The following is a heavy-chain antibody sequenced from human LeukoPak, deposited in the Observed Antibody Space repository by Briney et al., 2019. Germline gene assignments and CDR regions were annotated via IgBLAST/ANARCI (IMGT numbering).Heavy chain of an antibody. CDR2: ISSSSSYI. D-gene: IGHD4-17*01. CDR1: GFTFSSYS. V-gene: IGHV3-21*04. Sequence: GGSLRLSCAASGFTFSSYSMNWVRQAPGKGLEWVSSISSSSSYIYYADSVKGRFTISRYNSKNTLYLQMNSLRADDTAVYYCARGAYGDYDYWGQGTLVTVSS. CDR3: ARGAYGDYDY. J-gene: IGHJ4*02.